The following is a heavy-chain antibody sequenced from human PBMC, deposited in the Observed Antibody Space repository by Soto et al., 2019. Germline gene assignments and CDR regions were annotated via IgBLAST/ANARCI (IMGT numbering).Heavy chain of an antibody. D-gene: IGHD6-19*01. Sequence: VQLVESGGGVVQPGRSLRLSCAASGFTFSDYAMHWVRQAPGKGLEWVAVVSHDGRNTHYADSVKGRFTISRDSSKNTVCLEMTSLRAEDRAVLYCAKGGRQWLVTSDFNYWGQGALVTVSS. CDR3: AKGGRQWLVTSDFNY. CDR1: GFTFSDYA. CDR2: VSHDGRNT. V-gene: IGHV3-30*18. J-gene: IGHJ4*02.